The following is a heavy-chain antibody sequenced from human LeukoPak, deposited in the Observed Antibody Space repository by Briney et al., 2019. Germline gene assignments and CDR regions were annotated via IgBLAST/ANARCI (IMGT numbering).Heavy chain of an antibody. CDR2: ISSSSSYI. CDR1: GFTFSSYS. D-gene: IGHD3-22*01. Sequence: GGSLRLSCAASGFTFSSYSMNWVRQAPGKGLEWVSSISSSSSYIYYADSVKGRFTISRDNAKNSLYLQMNSLRAEDTAVYYCARDSLYYYDSSGYYRDDAFDIWGQGTMVTVSS. J-gene: IGHJ3*02. CDR3: ARDSLYYYDSSGYYRDDAFDI. V-gene: IGHV3-21*01.